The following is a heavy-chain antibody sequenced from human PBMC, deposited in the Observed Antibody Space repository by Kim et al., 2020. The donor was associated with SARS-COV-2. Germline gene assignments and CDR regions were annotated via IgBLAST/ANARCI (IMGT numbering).Heavy chain of an antibody. CDR2: VRSKAKNYAT. Sequence: GGSLRLSCAASGFSLSDSVMHWVRQASGKGLEWVGLVRSKAKNYATEYDASVKGRFTIPRDDSKNTAYLQMNSLKTEDTAIYYCGTMGEVGWGQGTLVTVSS. CDR1: GFSLSDSV. V-gene: IGHV3-73*01. D-gene: IGHD3-16*01. CDR3: GTMGEVG. J-gene: IGHJ4*02.